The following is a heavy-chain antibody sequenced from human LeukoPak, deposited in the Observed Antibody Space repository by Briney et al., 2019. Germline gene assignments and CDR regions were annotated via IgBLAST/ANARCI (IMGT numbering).Heavy chain of an antibody. J-gene: IGHJ3*02. V-gene: IGHV4-59*12. CDR2: IYYSGST. Sequence: SETLSLTCTVSGGSISSYYWSWIRQPPGKGLEWIGYIYYSGSTNYNPSLKSRVTISVDTSKNQFSLKLSSVTAADTAVYYCARGILEPGIAVAGGAFDIWGQGTMVTVSS. D-gene: IGHD6-19*01. CDR1: GGSISSYY. CDR3: ARGILEPGIAVAGGAFDI.